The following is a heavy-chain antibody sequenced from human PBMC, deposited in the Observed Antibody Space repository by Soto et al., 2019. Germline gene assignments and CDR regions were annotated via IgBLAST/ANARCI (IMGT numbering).Heavy chain of an antibody. V-gene: IGHV3-15*07. D-gene: IGHD2-15*01. J-gene: IGHJ4*01. CDR2: IKSKVDGATT. CDR3: AADLPGHGGGYEFDF. Sequence: GGSLRLSCAAYCVSFIDAWRNWVRQRPEKGLEWVGRIKSKVDGATTDYAAPVKGRFTVSRDDSKIMLYLQMDSLIIDDSSVYYCAADLPGHGGGYEFDFWGQGTLVTVSS. CDR1: CVSFIDAW.